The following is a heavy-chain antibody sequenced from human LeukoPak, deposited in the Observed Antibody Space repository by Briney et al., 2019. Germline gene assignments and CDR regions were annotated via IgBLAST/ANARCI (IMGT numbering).Heavy chain of an antibody. CDR3: ARDPTMVRPGHY. CDR1: GCTFTSYY. Sequence: ASVKVSCKATGCTFTSYYMHWVRQAPGQGLEWMGIINPSGGSTSYAQKFQGRVTMSRDTSTSTVYMELSSLRSEDTAVYYCARDPTMVRPGHYWGQGTLVTVSS. CDR2: INPSGGST. V-gene: IGHV1-46*01. J-gene: IGHJ4*02. D-gene: IGHD3-10*01.